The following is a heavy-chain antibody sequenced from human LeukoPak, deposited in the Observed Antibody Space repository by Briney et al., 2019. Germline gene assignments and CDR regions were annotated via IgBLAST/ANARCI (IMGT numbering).Heavy chain of an antibody. Sequence: GGSLRLSCAASGFTFSSYAISWVRQAPGQGLEWMGGIIPIFGTANYAQKFQGRVTITADESTSTAYMELSSLRSEDTAVYYCARAAAGVPDDAFDIWGQGTMVTVSS. CDR3: ARAAAGVPDDAFDI. J-gene: IGHJ3*02. V-gene: IGHV1-69*01. CDR1: GFTFSSYA. CDR2: IIPIFGTA. D-gene: IGHD6-13*01.